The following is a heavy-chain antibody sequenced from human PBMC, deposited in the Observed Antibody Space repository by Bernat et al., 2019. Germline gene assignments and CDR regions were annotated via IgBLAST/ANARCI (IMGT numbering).Heavy chain of an antibody. D-gene: IGHD3-22*01. CDR1: GFTFSSYA. Sequence: EVQLLESGGGLVQPGGSLRLSCAASGFTFSSYAMSWVRQAPGKGLEWVSAISGSGGNTYYADSVKGRFTISRDNSKNTLYLQMNSLRAEDTAVYYCAKDLLDTMIVVVITVEIDYWGQGTLVTVSS. CDR2: ISGSGGNT. CDR3: AKDLLDTMIVVVITVEIDY. V-gene: IGHV3-23*01. J-gene: IGHJ4*02.